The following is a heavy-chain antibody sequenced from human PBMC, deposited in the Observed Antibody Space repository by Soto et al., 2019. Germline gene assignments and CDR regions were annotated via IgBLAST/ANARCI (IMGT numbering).Heavy chain of an antibody. Sequence: PSETLSLTCTVSGGSISSGDYYWSWIRQPPGKGLEWIGYIYYSGSTYYNPSLKSRVTISVDTSKNQFSLKLSSVTAADTAVYYCARGRGYSYGQTFDYWGQGTLVTVSS. CDR2: IYYSGST. CDR3: ARGRGYSYGQTFDY. CDR1: GGSISSGDYY. V-gene: IGHV4-30-4*01. D-gene: IGHD5-18*01. J-gene: IGHJ4*02.